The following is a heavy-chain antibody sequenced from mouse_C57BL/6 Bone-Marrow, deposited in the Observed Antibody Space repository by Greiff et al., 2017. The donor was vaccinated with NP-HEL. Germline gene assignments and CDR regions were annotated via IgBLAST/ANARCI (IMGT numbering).Heavy chain of an antibody. D-gene: IGHD1-1*01. CDR3: ASFITTPFAY. J-gene: IGHJ3*01. CDR1: GFTFSSYA. Sequence: EVQLVESGGGLVKPGGSLKLSCAASGFTFSSYAMSWVRQTPEKRLEWVATISDGGSYTYYPDNVKGRFPISRDNAKNNLYLQMSHLKSEDTAMYYCASFITTPFAYWGQGTLVTVSA. CDR2: ISDGGSYT. V-gene: IGHV5-4*01.